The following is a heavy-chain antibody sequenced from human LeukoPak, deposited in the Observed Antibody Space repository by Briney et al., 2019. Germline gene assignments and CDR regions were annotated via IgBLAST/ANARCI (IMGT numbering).Heavy chain of an antibody. CDR3: ARRKYYYGSGNPNWFDP. V-gene: IGHV4-34*01. CDR1: RGSFSGYY. CDR2: VNHSGST. D-gene: IGHD3-10*01. J-gene: IGHJ5*02. Sequence: SETLSLTCAGYRGSFSGYYWRWIRQPPGKGLEWIGEVNHSGSTNYNPSLKSRVTISVDTSKNQFSLKLSSVTAADTAVYYCARRKYYYGSGNPNWFDPWGQGTLVTVSS.